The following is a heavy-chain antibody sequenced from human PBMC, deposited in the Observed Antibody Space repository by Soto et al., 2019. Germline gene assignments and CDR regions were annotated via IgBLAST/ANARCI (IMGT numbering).Heavy chain of an antibody. CDR3: ARVGRDYGDSIYYYGMDV. D-gene: IGHD4-17*01. V-gene: IGHV4-59*01. CDR1: GGSISSYY. Sequence: SETLSLTCTVSGGSISSYYWSWIRQPPGKGLEWIGYIYYSGSTNYNPSLKSRVTVSVDTSKNQFSLKLSSVTAADTAVYYCARVGRDYGDSIYYYGMDVWGQGTTVTVSS. J-gene: IGHJ6*02. CDR2: IYYSGST.